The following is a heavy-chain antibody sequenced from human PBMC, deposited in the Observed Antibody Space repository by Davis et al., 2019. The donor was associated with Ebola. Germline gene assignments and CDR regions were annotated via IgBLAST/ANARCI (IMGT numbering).Heavy chain of an antibody. J-gene: IGHJ4*02. V-gene: IGHV3-21*01. CDR3: ARRRSYFDY. CDR1: GFTSSGFTFSDYD. CDR2: ISKTSVYT. Sequence: GESLKISCAASGFTSSGFTFSDYDMNWVRQAPGKGLEWVSTISKTSVYTYYAESVKGRFTISRDNAKNSLYLQMDGLRVEDTAVYYCARRRSYFDYWGQGTLVTVSS.